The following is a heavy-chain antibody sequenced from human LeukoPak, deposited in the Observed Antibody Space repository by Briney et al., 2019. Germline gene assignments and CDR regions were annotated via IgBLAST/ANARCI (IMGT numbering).Heavy chain of an antibody. J-gene: IGHJ4*02. Sequence: SGTLSLTCAVSGVSISSSLWWTWVRQPPGKGLEWIEELHHSGSNNYNPSLKSRVTISVDTSKNQFSLKLSSVTAADTAFYYCARTGSGWGNFDYWGQGTLVTVSS. CDR2: LHHSGSN. CDR1: GVSISSSLW. D-gene: IGHD6-19*01. CDR3: ARTGSGWGNFDY. V-gene: IGHV4-4*02.